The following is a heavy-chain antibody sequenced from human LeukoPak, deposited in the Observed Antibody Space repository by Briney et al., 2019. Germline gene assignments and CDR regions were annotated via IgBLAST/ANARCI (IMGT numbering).Heavy chain of an antibody. J-gene: IGHJ4*02. Sequence: SETLSLTCTVSGGSISSYYWSWIRQPPGKGLEWIGYIYYSGSTNYNPSLKSRVTISVDTSKNQFSLKLSSVTAADTAVYYCARVSTQTAAYYFEYWGQGTLVTVSS. D-gene: IGHD1-1*01. CDR2: IYYSGST. CDR3: ARVSTQTAAYYFEY. CDR1: GGSISSYY. V-gene: IGHV4-59*01.